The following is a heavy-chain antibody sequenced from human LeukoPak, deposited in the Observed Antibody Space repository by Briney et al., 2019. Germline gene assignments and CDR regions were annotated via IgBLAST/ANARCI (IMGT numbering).Heavy chain of an antibody. CDR2: IYTSGST. D-gene: IGHD5-12*01. Sequence: SETLSLTCTVSGGSISSYYWSWIRQPPGKGLEWIGYIYTSGSTNYHPSLKSRVTISVDTSKNQFSLKPSSVTAADTAVYYCARLPISLGVVAPPDYWGQGTLVTVSS. CDR3: ARLPISLGVVAPPDY. J-gene: IGHJ4*02. V-gene: IGHV4-4*09. CDR1: GGSISSYY.